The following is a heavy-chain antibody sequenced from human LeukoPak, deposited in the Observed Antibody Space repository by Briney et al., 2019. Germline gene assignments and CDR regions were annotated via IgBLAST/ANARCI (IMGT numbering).Heavy chain of an antibody. CDR1: GGTFSSYA. V-gene: IGHV1-69*05. D-gene: IGHD2-2*01. J-gene: IGHJ3*02. CDR2: IIPIFGTA. Sequence: SVKVSCKASGGTFSSYAISWVRQAPGQGLEWMGGIIPIFGTANYAQKFQGRVTITTDESTSTAYMELSSLRSEDTAVYYCARDGYCSSTSCSPDDAFDIWGQGTMVTVSS. CDR3: ARDGYCSSTSCSPDDAFDI.